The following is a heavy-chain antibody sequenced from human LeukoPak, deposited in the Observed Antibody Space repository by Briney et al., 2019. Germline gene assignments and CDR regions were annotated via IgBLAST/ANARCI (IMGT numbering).Heavy chain of an antibody. CDR1: GFTFSSYA. V-gene: IGHV3-48*04. Sequence: GGSLRLSCAASGFTFSSYAMTWVRQVPGKGLEWVSSISRSGSTKYYADSVKGRFTISRDNAKNSLFLQMNSLRAEDTAVYYCARVLRYCSGGNCYSGGLGYMDVWGKGTTVTISS. D-gene: IGHD2-15*01. CDR2: ISRSGSTK. J-gene: IGHJ6*03. CDR3: ARVLRYCSGGNCYSGGLGYMDV.